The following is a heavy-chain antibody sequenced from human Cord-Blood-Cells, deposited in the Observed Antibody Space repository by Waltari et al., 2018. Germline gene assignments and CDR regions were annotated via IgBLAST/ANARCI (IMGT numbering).Heavy chain of an antibody. D-gene: IGHD6-6*01. J-gene: IGHJ3*02. V-gene: IGHV4-30-4*01. CDR1: GGSISGGEYY. CDR2: IYYSGST. Sequence: QVQLQDSGPGLVQPSQTLSLTCTVSGGSISGGEYYWSWIRQPPGKGLEWIGYIYYSGSTYYNPSLKSRVTISVDTSKTQFSLKLSSVTAADTAVYYCARDQFVWDHDAFDIWGQGTMVTVSS. CDR3: ARDQFVWDHDAFDI.